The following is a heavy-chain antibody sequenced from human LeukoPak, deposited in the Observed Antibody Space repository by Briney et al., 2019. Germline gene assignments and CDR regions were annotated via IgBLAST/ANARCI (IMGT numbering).Heavy chain of an antibody. CDR3: ARARRNVAEAMD. CDR2: MYYYGET. CDR1: GYSINNGFY. D-gene: IGHD1-14*01. Sequence: SETLSLTCSVSGYSINNGFYWDWIRQPPGRGLEWIGGMYYYGETYYNPSPKSRVHISPDTSKNHFSLKLSSVTAADTAVYYCARARRNVAEAMDWGQGTLVTVSS. J-gene: IGHJ4*02. V-gene: IGHV4-38-2*02.